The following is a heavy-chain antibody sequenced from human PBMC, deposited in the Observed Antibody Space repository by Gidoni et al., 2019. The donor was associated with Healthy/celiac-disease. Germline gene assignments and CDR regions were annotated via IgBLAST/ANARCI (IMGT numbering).Heavy chain of an antibody. CDR3: AKDRRHVLRYFDWLTGPHDAFDI. V-gene: IGHV3-30*18. CDR1: GFTFSRYG. Sequence: QVQLVESGGGVVQPGRYLRLSWAASGFTFSRYGMHGVRQAPGKGLEWLAVISYDGSNKYYADSVKGRFTISRDNSKNTLYLQMNSLRAEDTAVYYCAKDRRHVLRYFDWLTGPHDAFDIWGQGTMVTVSS. J-gene: IGHJ3*02. CDR2: ISYDGSNK. D-gene: IGHD3-9*01.